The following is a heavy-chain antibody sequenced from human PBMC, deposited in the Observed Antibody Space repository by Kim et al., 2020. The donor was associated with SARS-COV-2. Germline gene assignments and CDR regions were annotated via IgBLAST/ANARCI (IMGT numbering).Heavy chain of an antibody. CDR2: ISGSGGST. CDR1: GFTFSSYA. V-gene: IGHV3-23*01. D-gene: IGHD3-9*01. CDR3: AKLGYYDILTGYFFDY. J-gene: IGHJ4*02. Sequence: GGSLRLSCAASGFTFSSYAMSWVRQAPGKGLEWVSAISGSGGSTYYADSVKGRFTISRDNSKNTLYLQMNSLRAEDTAVYYCAKLGYYDILTGYFFDYWGQGTLVTVSS.